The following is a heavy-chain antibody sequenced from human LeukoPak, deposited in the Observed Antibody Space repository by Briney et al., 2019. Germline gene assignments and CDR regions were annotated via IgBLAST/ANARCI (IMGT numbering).Heavy chain of an antibody. CDR3: AKGLRTVTAVKGGMDV. V-gene: IGHV3-30*02. D-gene: IGHD4-17*01. Sequence: GGSLRLPCAASGFTFSSYGMHWVRQAPGKGLEWVAFIRYDGSNKYYADSVKGRFTISRDNSKNTLYLQMNSLRAEDTAVYYCAKGLRTVTAVKGGMDVWGQGTTVTVSS. CDR1: GFTFSSYG. CDR2: IRYDGSNK. J-gene: IGHJ6*02.